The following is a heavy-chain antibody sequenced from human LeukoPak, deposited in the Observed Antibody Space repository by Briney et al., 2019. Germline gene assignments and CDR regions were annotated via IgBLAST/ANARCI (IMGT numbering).Heavy chain of an antibody. CDR1: GGSISSSTYH. V-gene: IGHV4-39*01. D-gene: IGHD3-10*01. CDR3: ASFGSGTYYNLDY. Sequence: PSETLSLTCTVSGGSISSSTYHWGWIRQSPGKGLEWIGSIYYSGSTYYNPSLKSRVTISVDTSKNQFSLKLNSVTAAKTAVYYCASFGSGTYYNLDYWGQGTLVTVSS. J-gene: IGHJ4*02. CDR2: IYYSGST.